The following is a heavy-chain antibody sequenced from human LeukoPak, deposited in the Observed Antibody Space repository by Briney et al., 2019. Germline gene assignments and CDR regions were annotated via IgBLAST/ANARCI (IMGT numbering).Heavy chain of an antibody. CDR2: IYTSGST. V-gene: IGHV4-4*07. D-gene: IGHD6-13*01. J-gene: IGHJ4*02. Sequence: SETLSLTCTVSGGSISSYYWSWIRQPAGKGLEWIGRIYTSGSTNYNPSLRSRVTMSVDTSTNHFSLKLTSVTAADTALYFCARGYGSSWWDWGQGTLVTVSS. CDR1: GGSISSYY. CDR3: ARGYGSSWWD.